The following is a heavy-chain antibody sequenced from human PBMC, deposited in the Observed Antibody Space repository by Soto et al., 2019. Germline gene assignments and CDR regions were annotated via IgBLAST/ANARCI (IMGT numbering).Heavy chain of an antibody. CDR1: GFTFSSYW. J-gene: IGHJ3*02. D-gene: IGHD1-1*01. CDR2: INVDGAIT. CDR3: ARESHSDWYDAFNI. Sequence: GGSLRLSCAASGFTFSSYWMHWVRHAPGKGLVWVSRINVDGAITNYADSVKGRFTISRDNAKNTLYLQMNSLRAEDTAVYYCARESHSDWYDAFNIWGRGTTVTVSS. V-gene: IGHV3-74*01.